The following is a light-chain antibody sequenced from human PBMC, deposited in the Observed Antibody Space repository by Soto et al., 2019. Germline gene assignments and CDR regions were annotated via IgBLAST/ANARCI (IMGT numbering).Light chain of an antibody. CDR2: EVS. Sequence: QSALTQPPSASGSPGQSVTISCTGTSSDVGGYNYVSWYQQHPGKAPKLMIYEVSKRPSGVPDRFSGSKSGNTASLTVSGLQAVDEADYYFSSYAGSNVVFGGGTQLTVL. CDR3: SSYAGSNVV. J-gene: IGLJ2*01. V-gene: IGLV2-8*01. CDR1: SSDVGGYNY.